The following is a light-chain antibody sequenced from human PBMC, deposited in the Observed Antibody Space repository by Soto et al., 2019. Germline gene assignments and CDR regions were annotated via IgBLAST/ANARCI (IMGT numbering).Light chain of an antibody. CDR1: QSVSSY. J-gene: IGKJ2*01. CDR2: DAS. Sequence: EIVLTQSPATLSLSPGERATLSCRASQSVSSYLAWYQQKPGHAPRLLIYDASNRATGIPARFSGSGSGTDFTLTISRLEPEDFAVYYCQQRSNWLTFGQGTKLEIK. V-gene: IGKV3-11*01. CDR3: QQRSNWLT.